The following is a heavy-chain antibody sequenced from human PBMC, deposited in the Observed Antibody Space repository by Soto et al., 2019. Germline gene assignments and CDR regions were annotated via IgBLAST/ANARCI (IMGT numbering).Heavy chain of an antibody. V-gene: IGHV5-51*07. CDR3: ATRAEYYDFWSGYYGA. D-gene: IGHD3-3*01. CDR2: SYPSDSHT. J-gene: IGHJ5*02. Sequence: ASLKSSFKGSGGSLSTSWHGWVHLTSGKGREWMGTSYPSDSHTRYSPSFQGQAIISAGKSTSPAYLQWRSLKASDTAMYYCATRAEYYDFWSGYYGAWGQGTLVSVSS. CDR1: GGSLSTSW.